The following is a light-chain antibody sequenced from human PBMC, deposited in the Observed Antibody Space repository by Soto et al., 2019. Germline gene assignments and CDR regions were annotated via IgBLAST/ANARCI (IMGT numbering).Light chain of an antibody. CDR2: DVN. V-gene: IGLV2-14*03. J-gene: IGLJ2*01. CDR1: SSDVGAYDY. CDR3: SSYTSSGSVI. Sequence: QSALTQPASVSGSPGQSIAISCTGTSSDVGAYDYVSWYQQHPGKAPKLTINDVNHRPSGVSNRFSGSKSGNTASLTISGLQAEDEADYYCSSYTSSGSVIFGGGTKLTVL.